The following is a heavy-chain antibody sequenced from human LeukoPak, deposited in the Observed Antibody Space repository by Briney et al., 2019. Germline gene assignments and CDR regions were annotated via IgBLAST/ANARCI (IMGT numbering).Heavy chain of an antibody. CDR3: ARDWFDGDYDRFDY. D-gene: IGHD4-17*01. Sequence: GSLRLSCAVSGFTFSSYWMSWFRQAPGKGLEWVANINQDGSQKFSVDSVKGRFTISRDNAKNSLPLQMNSLRVEDTAVYYCARDWFDGDYDRFDYWGQGTLVTVSS. CDR2: INQDGSQK. CDR1: GFTFSSYW. J-gene: IGHJ4*02. V-gene: IGHV3-7*03.